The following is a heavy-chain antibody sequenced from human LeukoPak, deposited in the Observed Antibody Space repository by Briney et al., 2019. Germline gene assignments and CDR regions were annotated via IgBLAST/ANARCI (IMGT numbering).Heavy chain of an antibody. D-gene: IGHD5-24*01. CDR3: ARGRYRLQFCGLSQREPFDY. CDR2: IYTSGST. J-gene: IGHJ4*02. CDR1: GGSISSYY. V-gene: IGHV4-4*07. Sequence: SETLSLTCTVSGGSISSYYWSWIRQPAGKGLEWIGRIYTSGSTNYNPSLKSRVTMSVDTSKNQFSLKLSSVTAADTAVYYCARGRYRLQFCGLSQREPFDYWGQGTLVTVSS.